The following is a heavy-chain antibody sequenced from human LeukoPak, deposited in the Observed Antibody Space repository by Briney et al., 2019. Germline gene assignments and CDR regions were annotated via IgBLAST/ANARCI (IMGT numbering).Heavy chain of an antibody. J-gene: IGHJ4*02. Sequence: ASVTVSFKASGYTFTGYYMHWVRQAPGQGLEWMGWINPNSGGTNYAQKFQGRVTMTRDTSISTAYMELSRLRSDDTAVYYCARGYYCTNGICYGGDFDNWGQGTLVTVSS. CDR3: ARGYYCTNGICYGGDFDN. D-gene: IGHD2-8*01. V-gene: IGHV1-2*02. CDR1: GYTFTGYY. CDR2: INPNSGGT.